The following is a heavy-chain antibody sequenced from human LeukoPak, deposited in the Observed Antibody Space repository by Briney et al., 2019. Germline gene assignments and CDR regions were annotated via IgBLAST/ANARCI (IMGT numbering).Heavy chain of an antibody. CDR1: GFTFSSYE. CDR3: AELGITMIGGV. CDR2: ISSSGSTI. J-gene: IGHJ6*04. Sequence: GGSLRLSCPASGFTFSSYEMNWVRKVPGKGLEWVSYISSSGSTIYYADSVKGRCTISRDNAKNSLYLQMNSLRAEDTAVYYCAELGITMIGGVWGKGTTVTISS. V-gene: IGHV3-48*03. D-gene: IGHD3-10*02.